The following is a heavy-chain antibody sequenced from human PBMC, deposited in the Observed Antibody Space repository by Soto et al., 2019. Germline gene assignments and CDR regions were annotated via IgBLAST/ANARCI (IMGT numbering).Heavy chain of an antibody. CDR1: GFPLTTSPMG. J-gene: IGHJ4*02. CDR3: AHRLSGYSWNGGYFDY. V-gene: IGHV2-5*02. CDR2: IYWDDDK. Sequence: QITLKESGPTLVKPTQTLTLTCTFSGFPLTTSPMGVGWIRQPPGKALEWLVVIYWDDDKRYSPSLKSRLTITKDTSKNQVVLTMTNMDPVDTATYYCAHRLSGYSWNGGYFDYWGQGALVTVSS. D-gene: IGHD1-1*01.